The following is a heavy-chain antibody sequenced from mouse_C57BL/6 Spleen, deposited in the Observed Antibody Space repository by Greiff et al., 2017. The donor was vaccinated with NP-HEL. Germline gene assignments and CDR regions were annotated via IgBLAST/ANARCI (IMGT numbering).Heavy chain of an antibody. V-gene: IGHV1-22*01. CDR2: INPNNGGT. CDR3: ASSHRYSNSYAMDY. D-gene: IGHD2-5*01. J-gene: IGHJ4*01. Sequence: EVQLQQSGPELVKPGASVKMSCKASGYTFTDYNMHWVKQSHGKSLEWIGYINPNNGGTSYNQKFKGKATLTVNKSSSPAYMELRSLTSEDSAVYYCASSHRYSNSYAMDYWGQGTSVTVSS. CDR1: GYTFTDYN.